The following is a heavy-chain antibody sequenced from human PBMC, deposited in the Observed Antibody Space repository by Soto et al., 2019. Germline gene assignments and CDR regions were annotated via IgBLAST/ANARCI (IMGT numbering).Heavy chain of an antibody. CDR3: ARGMQGSRYFDL. CDR1: GFVFSSYW. V-gene: IGHV3-74*01. CDR2: ITNGGSSS. Sequence: EEQLVESGGGLVQPGGSLRLSCAGSGFVFSSYWMHWVRQVPGKGLVWVSRITNGGSSSSYADSVNGRFTVSRDNAKSTLYLQMNSLRDEDTAVYYCARGMQGSRYFDLWGRGTLVSDSS. J-gene: IGHJ2*01.